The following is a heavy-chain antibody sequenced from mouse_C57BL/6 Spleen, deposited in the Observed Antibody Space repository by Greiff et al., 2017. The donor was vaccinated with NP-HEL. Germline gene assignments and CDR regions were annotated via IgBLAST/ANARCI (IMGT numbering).Heavy chain of an antibody. CDR1: GYAFSSSW. Sequence: VKLMESGPELVKPGASVKISCKASGYAFSSSWMNWVKQRPGKGLEWIGRIYPGDGDTNYNGKFKGKATLTADKSSSTAYMQLSSLTSEDSAVYFCARFDGSSMDYWGQGTSVTVSS. CDR2: IYPGDGDT. J-gene: IGHJ4*01. V-gene: IGHV1-82*01. CDR3: ARFDGSSMDY. D-gene: IGHD2-3*01.